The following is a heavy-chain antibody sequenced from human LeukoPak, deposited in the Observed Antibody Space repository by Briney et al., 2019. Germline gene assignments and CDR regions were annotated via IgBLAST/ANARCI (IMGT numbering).Heavy chain of an antibody. D-gene: IGHD3-3*01. J-gene: IGHJ3*02. CDR3: ARMRRLTIFGVVTRLGFYAFDI. CDR2: VYYTGST. V-gene: IGHV4-61*08. CDR1: AGSVTNGDYY. Sequence: SETLSLTCTVSAGSVTNGDYYWSWLRQPPGKALEWIGFVYYTGSTYYTPSLEGRATISVDTSKNQFSVKLSSVTAADTAVYYCARMRRLTIFGVVTRLGFYAFDIWGQGTMVTVSS.